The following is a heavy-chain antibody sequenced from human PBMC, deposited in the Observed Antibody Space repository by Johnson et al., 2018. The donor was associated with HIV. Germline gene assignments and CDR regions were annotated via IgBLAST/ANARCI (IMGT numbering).Heavy chain of an antibody. D-gene: IGHD3-3*01. J-gene: IGHJ3*01. CDR3: ASDYNFCSGRPGSFDV. CDR2: VTNNGDST. CDR1: GFSFSSYP. Sequence: VQLVESGGGLVQPGGSLRLSCVASGFSFSSYPMHWVRQAPGRGLEYVARVTNNGDSTYYVNAVEGRFTISRDNSKNTLYLQMDSLRAEDTGVYYCASDYNFCSGRPGSFDVWGQGKKVTVSS. V-gene: IGHV3-64*01.